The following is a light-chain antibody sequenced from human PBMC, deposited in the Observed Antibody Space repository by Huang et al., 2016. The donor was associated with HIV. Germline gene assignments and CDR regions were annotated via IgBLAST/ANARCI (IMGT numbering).Light chain of an antibody. CDR2: GAA. V-gene: IGKV3-20*01. CDR3: QHYGSSPWT. CDR1: QSISSSY. Sequence: EIVLTQSPGTLSLSPGERATLSCRASQSISSSYLAWYQQKPGQAPRLLISGAADRATGIPDRFSGSGSGTDFTLTISRLEPEDFVVYYCQHYGSSPWTFGQGTKLEIK. J-gene: IGKJ1*01.